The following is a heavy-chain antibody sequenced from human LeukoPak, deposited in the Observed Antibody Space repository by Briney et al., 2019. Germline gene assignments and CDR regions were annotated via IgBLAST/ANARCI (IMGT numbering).Heavy chain of an antibody. CDR3: TTVLIYYYDSSGYYFDAFDI. Sequence: PLGCLRLSCAASGFTSSNAWMSCVRPAPGKGRGWGGRIKSKTDVGTTDYAAPVKGILTISRDDSKHTLYLQMNSLKSEDTAVYYCTTVLIYYYDSSGYYFDAFDIWGQGTMVTVSS. J-gene: IGHJ3*02. CDR1: GFTSSNAW. CDR2: IKSKTDVGTT. V-gene: IGHV3-15*01. D-gene: IGHD3-22*01.